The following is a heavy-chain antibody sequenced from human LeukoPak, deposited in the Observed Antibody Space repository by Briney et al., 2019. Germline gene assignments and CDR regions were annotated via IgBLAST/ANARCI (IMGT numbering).Heavy chain of an antibody. CDR2: ISGSSSTI. CDR3: ASEWQQLADY. CDR1: GFSFSTYS. Sequence: GGSLRLSCTASGFSFSTYSMNWVRQAPGKGLEWVSYISGSSSTIYYADSVKGRFTVSRDNAKNSLYLQMNSLRAEDTAVYYCASEWQQLADYWGQGTLVTVSS. D-gene: IGHD6-13*01. V-gene: IGHV3-48*04. J-gene: IGHJ4*02.